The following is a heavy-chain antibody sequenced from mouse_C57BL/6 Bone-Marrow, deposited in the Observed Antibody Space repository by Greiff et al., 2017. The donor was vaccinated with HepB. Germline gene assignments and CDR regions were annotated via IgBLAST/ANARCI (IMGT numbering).Heavy chain of an antibody. Sequence: VQLQQSGPELVKPGASVKISCKASGYTFTDYYMNWVKQSHGKSLEWIGDINPNNGGTSYNQKFKGKATLTVDKSSSTAYMELRSLTSEDSAVYYCARPFITTVGYYAMDYWGQGTSVTVSS. V-gene: IGHV1-26*01. J-gene: IGHJ4*01. CDR2: INPNNGGT. CDR3: ARPFITTVGYYAMDY. D-gene: IGHD1-1*01. CDR1: GYTFTDYY.